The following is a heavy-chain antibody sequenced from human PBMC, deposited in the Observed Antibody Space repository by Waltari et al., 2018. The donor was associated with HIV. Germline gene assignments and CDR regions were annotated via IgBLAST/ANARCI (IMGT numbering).Heavy chain of an antibody. CDR3: ARGYCSSTSCPLFN. CDR2: MNPNSGNT. Sequence: QVQLVQSGAEVKKPGASVKVSCKASGYTFTSYDINWVRQATGQGLEWMGWMNPNSGNTGYEQKFQGRVTMTRNTSISTAYMELSSLRSEDTAVYYCARGYCSSTSCPLFNWGQGTLVTVSS. J-gene: IGHJ4*02. CDR1: GYTFTSYD. D-gene: IGHD2-2*01. V-gene: IGHV1-8*01.